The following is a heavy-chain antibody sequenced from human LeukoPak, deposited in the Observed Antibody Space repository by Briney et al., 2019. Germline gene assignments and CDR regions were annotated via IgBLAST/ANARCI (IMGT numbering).Heavy chain of an antibody. J-gene: IGHJ6*03. CDR1: GGTFSSYA. V-gene: IGHV1-69*06. CDR2: IIPIFGTA. D-gene: IGHD6-13*01. Sequence: SVKVSCKASGGTFSSYAISWVRQAPGQGLEWMGGIIPIFGTANYAQKFQGRVTITADKSTSTAYMELSSLRSEDTAVYYCARAYSSSWYGDYYYYYYMDVWGKGTTVTVSS. CDR3: ARAYSSSWYGDYYYYYYMDV.